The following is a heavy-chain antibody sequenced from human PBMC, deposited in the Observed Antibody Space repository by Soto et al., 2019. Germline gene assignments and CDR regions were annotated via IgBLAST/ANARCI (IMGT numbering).Heavy chain of an antibody. CDR1: GFPFSSYW. V-gene: IGHV3-7*03. CDR2: IKQDGSEK. Sequence: PGGSLRLSCAASGFPFSSYWMSWVRQAPGKGLEWVANIKQDGSEKYYVDSVKGRFTISRDNAKNSLYLQMNSLRAEDTAVYYCARNIYYDSSGYYPLNTPFDYWGQGTMVTVSS. CDR3: ARNIYYDSSGYYPLNTPFDY. J-gene: IGHJ4*02. D-gene: IGHD3-22*01.